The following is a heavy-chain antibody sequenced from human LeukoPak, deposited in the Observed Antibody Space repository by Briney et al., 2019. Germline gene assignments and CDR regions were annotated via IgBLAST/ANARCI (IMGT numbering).Heavy chain of an antibody. CDR2: INPNSGGT. V-gene: IGHV1-2*02. CDR1: GYTFTGYY. J-gene: IGHJ4*02. CDR3: ARARYSSSWYRD. Sequence: ASVKVSCKASGYTFTGYYMHWVRQAPGQGLEWMGWINPNSGGTNYAQKFQGRVTMTRDTSISTAYMELSRLRPDDTAVYYCARARYSSSWYRDWGQGTLVTVSS. D-gene: IGHD6-13*01.